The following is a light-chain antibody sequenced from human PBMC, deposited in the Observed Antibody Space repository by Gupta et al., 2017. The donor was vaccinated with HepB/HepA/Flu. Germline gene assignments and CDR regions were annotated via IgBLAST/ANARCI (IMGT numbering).Light chain of an antibody. CDR1: SSNVGSHN. V-gene: IGLV1-44*01. Sequence: QSVLTQPPSASGTPGQRVTISCSGSSSNVGSHNVSWYQQPPGTAPKLLIYSTNKRPSGVPDRFSASKSGTSASLAISGLQSEDEADYFCGTWDKSLNAFVFGTGTEVTVL. CDR2: STN. CDR3: GTWDKSLNAFV. J-gene: IGLJ1*01.